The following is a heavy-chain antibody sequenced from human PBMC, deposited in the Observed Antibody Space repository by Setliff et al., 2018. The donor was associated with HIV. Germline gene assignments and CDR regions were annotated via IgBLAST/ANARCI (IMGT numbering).Heavy chain of an antibody. V-gene: IGHV1-18*01. CDR1: GYSFNTYG. CDR2: ISAYNGKT. D-gene: IGHD3-10*01. CDR3: ARDWNYFASGSNPFDI. Sequence: ASVKVSCKTSGYSFNTYGIGWMRQAPGQGLEWMGWISAYNGKTNLAQRFQGRLTVTTDSSTSTAYMELRSLRSDDSAVYFCARDWNYFASGSNPFDIWGQGTMVTVSS. J-gene: IGHJ3*02.